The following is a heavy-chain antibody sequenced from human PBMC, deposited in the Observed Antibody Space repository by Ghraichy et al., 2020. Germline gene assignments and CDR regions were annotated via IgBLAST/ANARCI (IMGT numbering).Heavy chain of an antibody. CDR1: GGSISSSSYY. CDR2: IYYSGST. V-gene: IGHV4-39*07. Sequence: SETLSLTCTVSGGSISSSSYYWGWIRQPPGKGLEWIGSIYYSGSTYYNPSLKSRVTISVDTSKNQFSLKLSSVTAADTAVYYCARHPRVGATIIRIYYFDYWGQGTLVTVSS. D-gene: IGHD1-26*01. CDR3: ARHPRVGATIIRIYYFDY. J-gene: IGHJ4*02.